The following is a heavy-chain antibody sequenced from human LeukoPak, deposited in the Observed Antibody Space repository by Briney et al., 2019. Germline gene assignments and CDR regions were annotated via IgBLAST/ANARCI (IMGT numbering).Heavy chain of an antibody. V-gene: IGHV1-69*05. CDR3: ARGSIAAALVGGYYYMDV. Sequence: GASVKVSCKASGGTFSSYAISWVRQAPGQGLEWMGGIIPIFGTANYAQKFQGRVTITTDESTSTAYMELSSLRSEDTAVYYCARGSIAAALVGGYYYMDVWGKGTTVTVSS. J-gene: IGHJ6*03. CDR1: GGTFSSYA. CDR2: IIPIFGTA. D-gene: IGHD6-13*01.